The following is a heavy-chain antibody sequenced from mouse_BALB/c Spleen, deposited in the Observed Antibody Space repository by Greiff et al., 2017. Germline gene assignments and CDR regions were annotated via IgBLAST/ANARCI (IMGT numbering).Heavy chain of an antibody. D-gene: IGHD1-1*01. CDR2: INPYNGAT. CDR3: ARDGSSSWFAY. V-gene: IGHV1-31*01. CDR1: GYSFTGYY. Sequence: VQLQQSGPELVKPGASVKISCKASGYSFTGYYMHWVKQSHVKSLEWIGRINPYNGATSYNQNFKDKASLTVDKSSSTAYMELHSLTSEDSAVYYCARDGSSSWFAYWGQGTLVTVSA. J-gene: IGHJ3*01.